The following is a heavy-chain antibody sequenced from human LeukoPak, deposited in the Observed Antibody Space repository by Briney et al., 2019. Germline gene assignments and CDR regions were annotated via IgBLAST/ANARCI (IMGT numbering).Heavy chain of an antibody. Sequence: GGSLRLSCAASGFSGFTFRSYAMSWVRRAPGKGLEWVSSMSGDETNTYYADSVKGRFTISRDNSKNTLFLQMNSLRAEDTAIYYCATYRQVLLPFESWGQGTLVTVSS. CDR3: ATYRQVLLPFES. CDR2: MSGDETNT. J-gene: IGHJ4*02. CDR1: GFSGFTFRSYA. V-gene: IGHV3-23*01. D-gene: IGHD2-8*02.